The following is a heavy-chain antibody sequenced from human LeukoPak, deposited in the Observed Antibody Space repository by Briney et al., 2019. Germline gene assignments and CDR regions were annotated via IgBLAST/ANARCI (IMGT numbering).Heavy chain of an antibody. CDR1: GGTFSGYY. J-gene: IGHJ6*03. CDR2: ISHSGTT. D-gene: IGHD6-6*01. Sequence: PSETLSLTCAVYGGTFSGYYWTWIRQPPGKGLEWIGEISHSGTTKYTPSLKSRVAISVDTSKNQFSLKLSSVTAADTAVYYRARQYYGSPSPLSYYYYMDVWAKGTTVTVS. CDR3: ARQYYGSPSPLSYYYYMDV. V-gene: IGHV4-34*01.